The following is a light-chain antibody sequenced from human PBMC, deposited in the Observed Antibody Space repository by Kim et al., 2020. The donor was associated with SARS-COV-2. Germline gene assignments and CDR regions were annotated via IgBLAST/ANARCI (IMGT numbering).Light chain of an antibody. CDR2: GRN. Sequence: LRQTVRSTCQGDSLRSYYANWYQQQPGKAPLHVIYGRNNRPSGIPDRFSGSSSGNTDSVTITGSQAEDEADYYCNSRYSNGNHLWLFGGGTQLTVL. J-gene: IGLJ3*02. CDR1: SLRSYY. CDR3: NSRYSNGNHLWL. V-gene: IGLV3-19*01.